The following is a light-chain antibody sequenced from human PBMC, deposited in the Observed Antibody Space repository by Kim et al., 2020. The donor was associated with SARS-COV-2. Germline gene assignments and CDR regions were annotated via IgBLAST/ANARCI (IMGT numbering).Light chain of an antibody. Sequence: SSELTQDPAVSVALGQTVRITCQGDSLRSYYASWYQQKPGQAPVRVIYGKNNRPSGIPDRFSGSSSGNTASLTITGAQAEDEADYYCNSRDSSGNHWVFG. CDR2: GKN. J-gene: IGLJ3*02. CDR3: NSRDSSGNHWV. CDR1: SLRSYY. V-gene: IGLV3-19*01.